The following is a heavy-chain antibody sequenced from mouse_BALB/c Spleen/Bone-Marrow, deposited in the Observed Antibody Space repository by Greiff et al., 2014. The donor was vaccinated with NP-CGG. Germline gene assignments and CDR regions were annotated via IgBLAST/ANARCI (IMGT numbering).Heavy chain of an antibody. D-gene: IGHD2-1*01. V-gene: IGHV3-1*02. CDR2: IHYSGST. CDR1: GYSITSGYS. Sequence: DVQLVESGPDLVKPSQSLSLTCTVTGYSITSGYSWHWIRQLPGNKLEWMGYIHYSGSTNYNPSLKSRISITRDTSKNQFFLQLNSVTTEDTATYYCARREGNHAAWFAYWGQGTLVTVSA. CDR3: ARREGNHAAWFAY. J-gene: IGHJ3*01.